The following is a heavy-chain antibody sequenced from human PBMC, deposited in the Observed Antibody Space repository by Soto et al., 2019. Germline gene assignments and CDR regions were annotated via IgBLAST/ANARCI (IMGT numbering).Heavy chain of an antibody. CDR3: ARQVYCRSTTCYRELEF. Sequence: GESLKISCKGSGYSFSSHWIGWVRQMPGKGLEWMGIIYPGDSDSRYSPSFQGQVTISADKSISTAYLQWSSLEASDTATYYCARQVYCRSTTCYRELEFWGQGTLVTVSS. CDR1: GYSFSSHW. D-gene: IGHD2-2*01. V-gene: IGHV5-51*01. CDR2: IYPGDSDS. J-gene: IGHJ4*02.